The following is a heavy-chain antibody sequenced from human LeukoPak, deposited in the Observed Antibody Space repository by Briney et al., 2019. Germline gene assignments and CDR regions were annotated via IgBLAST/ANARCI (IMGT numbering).Heavy chain of an antibody. V-gene: IGHV4-30-4*01. CDR1: GDSISSGDYY. Sequence: SETLSLTCTVSGDSISSGDYYWSWIRQPPGKGLEWIGYIYYSGSTYYNPSLKSRVTISVDTSKNQFSLKLSSVTAADTAVYYCARGRYYYGMDVWGQGTTVTVSS. CDR2: IYYSGST. J-gene: IGHJ6*02. CDR3: ARGRYYYGMDV.